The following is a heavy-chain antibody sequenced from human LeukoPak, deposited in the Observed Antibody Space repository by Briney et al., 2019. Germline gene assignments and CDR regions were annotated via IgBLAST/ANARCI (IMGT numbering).Heavy chain of an antibody. D-gene: IGHD2-15*01. CDR3: ARDKWSYMDV. J-gene: IGHJ6*03. V-gene: IGHV4-59*01. Sequence: SETLSLTCTVSGGSISSYYWSWIRQPPGKGLEWIGYIYYSGSTNYNPSLKSRVTISVDTSKNQFSLKLSSVTAADTAVYYCARDKWSYMDVWGKGTTVTISS. CDR2: IYYSGST. CDR1: GGSISSYY.